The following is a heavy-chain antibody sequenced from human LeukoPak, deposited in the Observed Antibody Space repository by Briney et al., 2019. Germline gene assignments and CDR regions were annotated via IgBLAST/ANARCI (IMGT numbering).Heavy chain of an antibody. CDR3: ATGGPQMALGYPRQFAY. Sequence: ASVKASCKVSGYTLTELSMHWVRQAPGKGLEWMGGFDPEDGETIYAQKFQGRVTMTEDTSTDTAYMELSSLRSEDTAVYYCATGGPQMALGYPRQFAYWGQGTLVTVSS. CDR1: GYTLTELS. CDR2: FDPEDGET. J-gene: IGHJ4*02. D-gene: IGHD6-13*01. V-gene: IGHV1-24*01.